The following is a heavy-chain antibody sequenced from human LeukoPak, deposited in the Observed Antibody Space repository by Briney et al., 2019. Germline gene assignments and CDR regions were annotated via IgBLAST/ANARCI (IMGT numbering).Heavy chain of an antibody. CDR2: ISSSGSTI. Sequence: PGGSLRLSCAASGFTFSSYEMNWVRQAPGKGLEWVSYISSSGSTIYYADSVKGRLTISRDNAKNSLYLQMNSLRAEDTAVYYCARSLDYYYYGMDVWGQGTTVTVSS. V-gene: IGHV3-48*03. CDR1: GFTFSSYE. CDR3: ARSLDYYYYGMDV. J-gene: IGHJ6*02.